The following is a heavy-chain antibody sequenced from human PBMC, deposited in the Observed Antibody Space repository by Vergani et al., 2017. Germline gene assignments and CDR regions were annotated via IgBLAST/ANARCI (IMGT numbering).Heavy chain of an antibody. CDR1: GFTFSGSA. Sequence: EVQLVESGGGLVQPGGSLKLSCAASGFTFSGSAMHWVRQASGKGLEWVGRIRSKANSYATAYAASVKGRFTISRDDSKNTAYLQMNSLKTEDTAVYYCTRLEDSSGYFVSGWYVDLWGRGTLVTVSS. CDR3: TRLEDSSGYFVSGWYVDL. D-gene: IGHD3-22*01. J-gene: IGHJ2*01. CDR2: IRSKANSYAT. V-gene: IGHV3-73*01.